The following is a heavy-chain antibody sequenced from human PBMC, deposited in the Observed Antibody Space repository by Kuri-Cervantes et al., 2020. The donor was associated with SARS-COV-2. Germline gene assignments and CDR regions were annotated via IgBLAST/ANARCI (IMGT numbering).Heavy chain of an antibody. Sequence: GGFLRLSCAASGFTFSSYAMHWVRQAPGKGREWVAVISYDGSNKYYADSVKGRFTISRDNSKNTLYLQMNSLSAEDTAVYYCARERSYYDFWSGYSDNWFDPWGQGTLVTVSS. CDR1: GFTFSSYA. CDR3: ARERSYYDFWSGYSDNWFDP. D-gene: IGHD3-3*01. V-gene: IGHV3-30-3*01. CDR2: ISYDGSNK. J-gene: IGHJ5*02.